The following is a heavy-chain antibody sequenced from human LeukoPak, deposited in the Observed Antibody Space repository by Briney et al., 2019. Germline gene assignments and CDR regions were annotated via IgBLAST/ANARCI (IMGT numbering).Heavy chain of an antibody. Sequence: GMSLRLSCVSSGITFADYSMYWVWQAPGKGLEWVSGISWNSGSILYGDSVKGRFTTSRDNAKNSLYLQMNSLSAEDTALYYCARKLGDWYFDLWGRGTLVTVSS. CDR2: ISWNSGSI. CDR3: ARKLGDWYFDL. D-gene: IGHD7-27*01. CDR1: GITFADYS. J-gene: IGHJ2*01. V-gene: IGHV3-9*01.